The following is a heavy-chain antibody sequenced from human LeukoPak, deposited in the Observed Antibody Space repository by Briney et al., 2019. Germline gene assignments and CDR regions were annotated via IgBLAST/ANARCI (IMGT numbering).Heavy chain of an antibody. CDR1: GFTFSSYG. Sequence: GGSLRLSCAASGFTFSSYGMHWVRQAPGKGLEWVAVMWYDGSNKYYADSVKGRFTISRDNSKNTLYLQMNSLRAEDTAVYYCARDPERWLPPTYYFDYWGQGTLVTVSS. V-gene: IGHV3-33*01. CDR3: ARDPERWLPPTYYFDY. CDR2: MWYDGSNK. J-gene: IGHJ4*02. D-gene: IGHD5-24*01.